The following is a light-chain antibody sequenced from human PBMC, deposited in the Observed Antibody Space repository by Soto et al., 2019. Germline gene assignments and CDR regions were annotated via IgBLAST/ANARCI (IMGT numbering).Light chain of an antibody. CDR3: QQYNSYSPWT. V-gene: IGKV1-5*03. CDR2: KAS. J-gene: IGKJ1*01. Sequence: DIQMTQSPCTLSASVGDRVTVTCRASQNVENYLAWYQQKPGKAPKLLIYKASGLESGVPSRFSGSGSGTEFTLTISSLQPDDFATYYCQQYNSYSPWTFGQGTKVDIK. CDR1: QNVENY.